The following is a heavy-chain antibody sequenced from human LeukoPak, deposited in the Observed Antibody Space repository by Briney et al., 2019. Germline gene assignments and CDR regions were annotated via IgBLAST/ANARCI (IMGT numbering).Heavy chain of an antibody. CDR2: ISYDGSNK. CDR1: GFTFSSYW. D-gene: IGHD6-6*01. V-gene: IGHV3-30*03. J-gene: IGHJ6*03. Sequence: GGSLRLSCAASGFTFSSYWMSWVRQAPGKGLEWVAVISYDGSNKYYADSVKGRFTISRDNSKNTLYLQMNSLRAEDTAVYYCARDRPPLGRLYYYMDVWGKGTTVTVSS. CDR3: ARDRPPLGRLYYYMDV.